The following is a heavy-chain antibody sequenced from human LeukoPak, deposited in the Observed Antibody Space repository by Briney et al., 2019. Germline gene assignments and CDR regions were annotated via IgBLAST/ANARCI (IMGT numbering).Heavy chain of an antibody. D-gene: IGHD2-15*01. CDR1: GGTFSSYA. J-gene: IGHJ3*02. CDR2: ISAYNGKT. CDR3: ARVTEYCSGGSCHPRGAFDI. V-gene: IGHV1-18*01. Sequence: ASVKVSCKASGGTFSSYAISWVRQAPGQGLEWMGWISAYNGKTNYAQKLQGRVTMTTDTSTSTAYMELRSLRSDDTAVYYCARVTEYCSGGSCHPRGAFDIWGQGTMVTVSS.